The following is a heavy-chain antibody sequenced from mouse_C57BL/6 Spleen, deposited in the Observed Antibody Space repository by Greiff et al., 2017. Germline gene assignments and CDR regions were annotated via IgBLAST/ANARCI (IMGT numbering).Heavy chain of an antibody. CDR1: GFSLSTSNMG. D-gene: IGHD4-1*01. J-gene: IGHJ2*01. CDR2: IWWNDDR. V-gene: IGHV8-5*01. Sequence: QVQLKESGPGILQPSQTLSLTCSFSGFSLSTSNMGIGWIRQPSGKGLEWLAHIWWNDDRYYNPSLKSRPTISKDTSSNQVLLKITSVDTADTATYYCPQIAPGTILDYWGQGTTLTVSS. CDR3: PQIAPGTILDY.